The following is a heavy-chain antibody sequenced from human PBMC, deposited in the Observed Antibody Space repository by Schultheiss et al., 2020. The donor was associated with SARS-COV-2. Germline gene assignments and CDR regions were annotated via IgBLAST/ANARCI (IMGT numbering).Heavy chain of an antibody. Sequence: SETLSLTCTVSGGSISSGGYYWSWFRQHPGKGLEWIGYIYYSGSTNYNPSLKSRVTISVDTSKNQFSLKLSSVTAADTAVYYCARDARGYSYNAFDIWGQGTMVTVSS. CDR2: IYYSGST. V-gene: IGHV4-61*08. J-gene: IGHJ3*02. CDR1: GGSISSGGYY. D-gene: IGHD2-15*01. CDR3: ARDARGYSYNAFDI.